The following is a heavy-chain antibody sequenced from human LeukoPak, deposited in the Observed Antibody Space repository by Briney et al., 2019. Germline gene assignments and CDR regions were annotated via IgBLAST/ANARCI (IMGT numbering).Heavy chain of an antibody. CDR3: ARARLYGSYYYYYGMDV. J-gene: IGHJ6*02. CDR2: IYYSGST. V-gene: IGHV4-59*01. CDR1: GGSISSYY. Sequence: SETLSLTCTVSGGSISSYYWSWIRQPPGKGLEWIGYIYYSGSTNYNPSLKSRVTISVDTSKNQFSLKLSSVTAADTAVYYCARARLYGSYYYYYGMDVWGQGTTVTVPS. D-gene: IGHD2-8*01.